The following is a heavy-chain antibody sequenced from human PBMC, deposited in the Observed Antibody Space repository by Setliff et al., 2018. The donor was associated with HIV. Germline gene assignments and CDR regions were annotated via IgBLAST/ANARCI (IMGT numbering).Heavy chain of an antibody. CDR2: INGYSGKT. J-gene: IGHJ3*02. CDR1: GYTFSNFG. CDR3: ARVAPRYASGAFDI. D-gene: IGHD3-10*01. V-gene: IGHV1-18*01. Sequence: ASVTVSRKSSGYTFSNFGVSWVRQAPGQGLVWLGYINGYSGKTHFSPRLQGRLTMTTDTSTDTVYLELRSLASDDTAIYYCARVAPRYASGAFDIWGRGTVVTVSS.